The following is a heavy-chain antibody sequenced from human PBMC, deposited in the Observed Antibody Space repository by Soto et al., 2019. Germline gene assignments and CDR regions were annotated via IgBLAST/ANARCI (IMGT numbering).Heavy chain of an antibody. V-gene: IGHV3-66*01. CDR3: ARDSFPPYCSSTSCPQWFDP. D-gene: IGHD2-2*01. CDR1: GFSVSSNY. Sequence: GGSLRLSCAASGFSVSSNYMSWVRQAPGKGLEWVSVIYSGGSTYYADSVKGRFTISRDNSKNTLYLQMNSLRAEDTAVYYCARDSFPPYCSSTSCPQWFDPWGQGTLVTVSS. CDR2: IYSGGST. J-gene: IGHJ5*02.